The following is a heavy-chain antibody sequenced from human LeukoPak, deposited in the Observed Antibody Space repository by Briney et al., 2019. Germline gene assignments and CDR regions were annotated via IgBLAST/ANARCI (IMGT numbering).Heavy chain of an antibody. CDR1: GGSISSSSYY. J-gene: IGHJ4*02. CDR3: ARASSSGWYVDY. Sequence: SETLSLTCTVSGGSISSSSYYWGWIRQPPGKGLEWIGSIYYSGSTYYNPSLKSRVTISVDTSKNQFSLKLSSVTAADTAVYYCARASSSGWYVDYWGQGTLVTVSS. CDR2: IYYSGST. V-gene: IGHV4-39*07. D-gene: IGHD6-19*01.